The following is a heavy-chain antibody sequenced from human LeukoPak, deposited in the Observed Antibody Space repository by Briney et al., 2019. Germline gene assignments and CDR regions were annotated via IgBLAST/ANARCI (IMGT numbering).Heavy chain of an antibody. Sequence: GGSLRLSCAASGFTFSSYSMNWVRQAPGKGLEWVSYISSSGSTIYYADSVKGRFTISRDNAKNSLYLQMNSLRAEDTAVYYCARDKTAMVNFDYWGQGTLVTVSS. CDR3: ARDKTAMVNFDY. D-gene: IGHD5-18*01. CDR2: ISSSGSTI. CDR1: GFTFSSYS. V-gene: IGHV3-48*04. J-gene: IGHJ4*02.